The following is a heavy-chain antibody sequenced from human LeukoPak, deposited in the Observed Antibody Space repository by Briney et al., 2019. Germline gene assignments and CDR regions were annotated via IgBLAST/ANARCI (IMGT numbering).Heavy chain of an antibody. Sequence: SQTLSLTCTVSGGSISSGSYYWSWIRQPAGQGLEGIGRIYTSGSTNYNPSLKSRVTISVDTSKIQFSLKLSSVTAADTAVYYCARGKRDCSGGSCWGDYYYYYYMDVWGKGTTVTVSS. CDR2: IYTSGST. CDR1: GGSISSGSYY. CDR3: ARGKRDCSGGSCWGDYYYYYYMDV. J-gene: IGHJ6*03. V-gene: IGHV4-61*02. D-gene: IGHD2-15*01.